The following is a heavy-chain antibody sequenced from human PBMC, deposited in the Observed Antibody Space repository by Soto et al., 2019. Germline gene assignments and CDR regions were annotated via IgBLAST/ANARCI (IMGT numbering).Heavy chain of an antibody. Sequence: ASVKVSCKTSGYPFTDYFIHWVRQAPGQGLEWMGIISLYHHSTSYAQKFQGRLTVTADTSTATVYMDLSSLTSEDSAVYWCARELYSCGGDCPYYMDYWGQGTLVTVSS. J-gene: IGHJ4*02. CDR2: ISLYHHST. CDR3: ARELYSCGGDCPYYMDY. CDR1: GYPFTDYF. V-gene: IGHV1-46*01. D-gene: IGHD2-21*02.